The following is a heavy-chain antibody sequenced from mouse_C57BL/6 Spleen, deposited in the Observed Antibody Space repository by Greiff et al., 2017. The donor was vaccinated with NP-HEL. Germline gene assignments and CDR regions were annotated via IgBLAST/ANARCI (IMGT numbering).Heavy chain of an antibody. D-gene: IGHD1-1*01. CDR1: GFNIKDYY. V-gene: IGHV14-2*01. CDR2: IDPEDGET. Sequence: EVQLQQSGAELVKPGASVKLSCTASGFNIKDYYMHWVKQRTEQGLEWIGRIDPEDGETKYAPKCQGKATITADTSSNTAYLQLSSLTSEDTAVYYCAPCVSSYGHDYAMDYWGQGTSDTDSS. CDR3: APCVSSYGHDYAMDY. J-gene: IGHJ4*01.